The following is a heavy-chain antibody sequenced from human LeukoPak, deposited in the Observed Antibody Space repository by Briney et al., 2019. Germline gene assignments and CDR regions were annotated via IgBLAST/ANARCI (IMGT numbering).Heavy chain of an antibody. V-gene: IGHV3-48*03. CDR1: GFTFSSYE. Sequence: PGGSLRLSCAASGFTFSSYEMNWVRQAPGKGLEWVSYISSSDRTTFYADSVKGRFTISRDNTKNSLYLQMSSLRAEDTAVYYCARGGHWGQGTLVTVSS. CDR2: ISSSDRTT. D-gene: IGHD1-26*01. J-gene: IGHJ4*02. CDR3: ARGGH.